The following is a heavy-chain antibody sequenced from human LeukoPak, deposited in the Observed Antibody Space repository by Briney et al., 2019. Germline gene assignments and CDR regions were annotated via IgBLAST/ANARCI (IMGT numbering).Heavy chain of an antibody. Sequence: GGSLRLSCAASGFTFSSYDMHWVRQATGKGLEWVSAIGTAGDTYYPGSVKGRFTISRENAKNSLYLQMNSLRVEDTAVYYCARPSREDYSFDYWGQGTLVTVSS. CDR1: GFTFSSYD. CDR2: IGTAGDT. CDR3: ARPSREDYSFDY. V-gene: IGHV3-13*01. J-gene: IGHJ4*02. D-gene: IGHD2-21*01.